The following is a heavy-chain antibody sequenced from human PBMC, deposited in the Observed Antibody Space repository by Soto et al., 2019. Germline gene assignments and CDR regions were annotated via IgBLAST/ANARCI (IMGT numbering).Heavy chain of an antibody. CDR2: ISYDGSNK. CDR1: GFTFSSYA. CDR3: ARDDADCGGDCYGVDY. J-gene: IGHJ4*02. Sequence: QVQLVESGGGVVQPGRSLRLSCAASGFTFSSYAMHWVRQAPGKGLEWVAVISYDGSNKYYADSVKGRFTISRDNSKNTLYLQMNSLRDEDTAVYYCARDDADCGGDCYGVDYWGQGTLVTVSS. D-gene: IGHD2-21*02. V-gene: IGHV3-30-3*01.